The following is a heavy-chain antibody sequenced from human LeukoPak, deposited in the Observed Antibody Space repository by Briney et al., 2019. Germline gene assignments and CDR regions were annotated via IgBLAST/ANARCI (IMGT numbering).Heavy chain of an antibody. V-gene: IGHV1-8*01. D-gene: IGHD1-14*01. Sequence: ASVKVSCTASGYTFTTSDINWVRQATGQGLEWMGWMNPNSGKTGSAQKFQGRLTMTKSTSTSTAYIEVTGLKFEDTAINDCATGRPGPAIARTYYFWGEGTLITVSS. J-gene: IGHJ4*02. CDR1: GYTFTTSD. CDR2: MNPNSGKT. CDR3: ATGRPGPAIARTYYF.